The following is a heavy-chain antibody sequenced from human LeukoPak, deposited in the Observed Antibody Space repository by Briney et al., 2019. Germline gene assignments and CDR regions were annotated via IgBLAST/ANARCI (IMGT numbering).Heavy chain of an antibody. J-gene: IGHJ5*02. Sequence: GASVKVSCKASGGPFSSYAISWVRQAPGQGLGWMGGIIPIFGTANYAQKFQGRVTITADESTSTAYMELSSLRSEDTAVYYCARDPGLVPAATNWFDPWGQGTLVTVSS. CDR2: IIPIFGTA. CDR1: GGPFSSYA. CDR3: ARDPGLVPAATNWFDP. V-gene: IGHV1-69*13. D-gene: IGHD2-2*01.